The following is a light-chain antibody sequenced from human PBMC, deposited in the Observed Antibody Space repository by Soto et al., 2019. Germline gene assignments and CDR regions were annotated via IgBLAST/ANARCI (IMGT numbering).Light chain of an antibody. Sequence: DIVLTQSPGTLSLSPGERATLSCRASQSVSSSYLAWYQQKPGQAPRLLIYGASNRATGIPDRFSGGGSGTDFTLTISRLEPEDFAVYYCQQYDNSPLTFGGGTKV. CDR3: QQYDNSPLT. J-gene: IGKJ4*01. V-gene: IGKV3-20*01. CDR1: QSVSSSY. CDR2: GAS.